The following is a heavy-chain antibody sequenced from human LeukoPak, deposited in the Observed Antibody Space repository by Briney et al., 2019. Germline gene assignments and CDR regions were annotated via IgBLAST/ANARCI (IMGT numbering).Heavy chain of an antibody. D-gene: IGHD3-22*01. CDR1: GGSISSGGYY. V-gene: IGHV4-31*03. CDR2: IYYSGST. Sequence: SQTLSLTCTVSGGSISSGGYYWSWIRQHPGKGLEWIGYIYYSGSTYYNPSLQSRVSISIDTSKNHFSLNLRSVTAVDTAVYYCARWGHFDTSGYFVVDYWGQGTLVTVSS. CDR3: ARWGHFDTSGYFVVDY. J-gene: IGHJ4*02.